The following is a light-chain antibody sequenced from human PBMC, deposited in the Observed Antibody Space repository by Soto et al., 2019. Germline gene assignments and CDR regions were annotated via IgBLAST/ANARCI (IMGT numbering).Light chain of an antibody. CDR1: SSDVGSYNR. J-gene: IGLJ1*01. CDR2: EVS. V-gene: IGLV2-18*02. Sequence: QSVLTQPPSVSGSPGQSVTISCTGTSSDVGSYNRVSWYQQPPGTAPKLMISEVSNRPSGVPDRFSGSKSGNTASLTISGLQAEDEAAYYCSSYTSSSTYVFVTGTKLTVL. CDR3: SSYTSSSTYV.